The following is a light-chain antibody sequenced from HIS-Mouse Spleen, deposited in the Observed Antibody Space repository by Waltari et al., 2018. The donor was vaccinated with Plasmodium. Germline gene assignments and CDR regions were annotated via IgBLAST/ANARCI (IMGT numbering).Light chain of an antibody. Sequence: SYELTQPSSVSVSPGQTARITCSGDVKKKYARWFQQKPGQAPVLVISKDSERPSGIPARFSGSSSGTTVTLTISGAQVEDEADYYCYSAADNNLVFGGGTKLTVL. J-gene: IGLJ3*02. CDR3: YSAADNNLV. CDR1: VKKKY. CDR2: KDS. V-gene: IGLV3-27*01.